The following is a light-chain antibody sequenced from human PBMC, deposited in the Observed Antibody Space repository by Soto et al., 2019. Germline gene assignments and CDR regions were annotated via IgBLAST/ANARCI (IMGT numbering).Light chain of an antibody. J-gene: IGLJ1*01. Sequence: QSALTQPTSVSGSPGQSITISCTGNHNDIGTYDYVSWYQQHPGRAPRLLIHGVTTRPSGISGRFSASKSGLTASLTISGLQPEDEADYYCSSLTSYRIYLFGPGTKFTVL. CDR3: SSLTSYRIYL. V-gene: IGLV2-14*03. CDR2: GVT. CDR1: HNDIGTYDY.